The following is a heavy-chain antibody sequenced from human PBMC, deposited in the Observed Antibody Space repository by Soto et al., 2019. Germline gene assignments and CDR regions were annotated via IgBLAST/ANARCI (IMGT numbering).Heavy chain of an antibody. D-gene: IGHD3-3*02. CDR3: GPDGSPRIRTFGVACPNY. CDR2: ISYDGSNI. Sequence: SLRVSCAVSGFTFSTYGMHWVRQAPGKGLEWVAMISYDGSNIYYVESGRGGFTISRDNSRHTLYLQKNSLRAEDTDIYYCGPDGSPRIRTFGVACPNYSGQGTLVTVSS. CDR1: GFTFSTYG. J-gene: IGHJ4*01. V-gene: IGHV3-30*03.